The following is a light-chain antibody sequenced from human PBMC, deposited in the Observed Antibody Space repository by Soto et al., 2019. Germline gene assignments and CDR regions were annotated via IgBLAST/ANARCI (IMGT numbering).Light chain of an antibody. CDR2: GAS. V-gene: IGKV3-20*01. CDR1: QSVSSSY. CDR3: QQYGSSPT. Sequence: EIVLTQSPGTLSLSPGERATLSCRASQSVSSSYLAWYQQKPGQAPRLLIYGASSRATGIPDRFSGSGSGTDFTLTISRLESEDFAVYYCQQYGSSPTFGAGTKVDIK. J-gene: IGKJ4*01.